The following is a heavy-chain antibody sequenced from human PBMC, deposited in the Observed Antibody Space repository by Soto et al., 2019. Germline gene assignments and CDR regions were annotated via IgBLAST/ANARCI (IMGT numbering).Heavy chain of an antibody. Sequence: GGSLRLSCAASGFTFSSYAMSWVRQAPGKGLEWVSAISGSGGSTYYADSVKGRFTISRDNSKNTLYLQMNSLRAEDTAVYYCAKDLSKGRAGTTGFDYWGQGTLVTISS. J-gene: IGHJ4*02. D-gene: IGHD1-7*01. CDR3: AKDLSKGRAGTTGFDY. CDR1: GFTFSSYA. V-gene: IGHV3-23*01. CDR2: ISGSGGST.